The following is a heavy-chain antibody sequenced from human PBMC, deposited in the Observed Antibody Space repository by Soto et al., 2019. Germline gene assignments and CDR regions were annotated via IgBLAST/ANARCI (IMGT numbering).Heavy chain of an antibody. D-gene: IGHD3-16*02. CDR1: GFTFSSFG. Sequence: QVPLVESGGGVVQPGKSLRLSCATSGFTFSSFGMHWVRQAEGKGLEWVTFISYDGSEKSYADSVKGRVTVSRDNSKSTQYLQMNSLRAEDTAVYFCAKALGEFSPESFDNWGRGTLVTVSS. CDR3: AKALGEFSPESFDN. V-gene: IGHV3-30*18. J-gene: IGHJ4*02. CDR2: ISYDGSEK.